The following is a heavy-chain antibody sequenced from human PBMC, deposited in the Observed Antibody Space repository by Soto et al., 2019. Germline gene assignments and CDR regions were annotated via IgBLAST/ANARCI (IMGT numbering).Heavy chain of an antibody. J-gene: IGHJ6*02. CDR3: ARAGFSGTYYYYYGMDV. V-gene: IGHV1-69*01. CDR2: IIPIFGTA. Sequence: QVQLVQSGAEVKKPGSSVKVSCKASGGTFSSYAISWVRQAPGQGLEWMGGIIPIFGTANYAQEFQGRVTITADESTSTAYMELSSLRYEDTAMYYCARAGFSGTYYYYYGMDVWGQGTTVTVSS. CDR1: GGTFSSYA. D-gene: IGHD5-12*01.